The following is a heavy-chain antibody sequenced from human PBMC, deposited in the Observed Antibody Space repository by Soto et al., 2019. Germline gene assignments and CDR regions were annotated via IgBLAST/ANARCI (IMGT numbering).Heavy chain of an antibody. CDR3: ARDHYDSSGSGMDV. CDR1: GGSISSYY. CDR2: IYYSGST. Sequence: SETLSLTCTVSGGSISSYYWSWIRQPPGKGLEWIGYIYYSGSTNYNPSLKSRVTISVDTSKNQFSLKLSSVTAADTAVYYCARDHYDSSGSGMDVWCQGTTVTVSS. J-gene: IGHJ6*02. V-gene: IGHV4-59*01. D-gene: IGHD3-22*01.